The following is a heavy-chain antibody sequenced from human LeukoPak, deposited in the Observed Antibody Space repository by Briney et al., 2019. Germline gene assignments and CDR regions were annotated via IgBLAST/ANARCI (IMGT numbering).Heavy chain of an antibody. D-gene: IGHD2-2*01. J-gene: IGHJ4*02. Sequence: ASVKVSCNASGGTFSSYAISWVRQAPGQGLEWMGGIIPIFGTANYAQKFQGRVTITTDESTSTAYMELSSLRSEDTAVYYCARSRVSGYCSSTSCYEYDYWGQGTLVTVSS. CDR3: ARSRVSGYCSSTSCYEYDY. CDR1: GGTFSSYA. CDR2: IIPIFGTA. V-gene: IGHV1-69*05.